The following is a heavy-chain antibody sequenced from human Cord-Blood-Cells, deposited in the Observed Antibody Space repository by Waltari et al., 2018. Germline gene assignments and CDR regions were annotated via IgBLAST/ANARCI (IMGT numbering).Heavy chain of an antibody. J-gene: IGHJ4*02. D-gene: IGHD1-7*01. CDR3: ARRVPITGTTNY. CDR1: GGSFSGYY. CDR2: INHSGST. V-gene: IGHV4-34*01. Sequence: QVQLQQWGAGLLKPSETLSLTCAVYGGSFSGYYWSWIRQPPGKGLEWIGEINHSGSTNYNPSLKSRVTISVDTSKNQFALKLSSVTAAVTAVYYCARRVPITGTTNYWGQGTLVTVSS.